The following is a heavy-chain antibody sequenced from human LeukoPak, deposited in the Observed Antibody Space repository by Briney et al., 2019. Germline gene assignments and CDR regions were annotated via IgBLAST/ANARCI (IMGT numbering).Heavy chain of an antibody. CDR3: AREGDNYDNVWGRATEYFFDY. V-gene: IGHV4-38-2*02. CDR1: GYTFKSTYY. J-gene: IGHJ4*02. Sequence: PSESLSLTCAASGYTFKSTYYWGCIREPPGKRLEWSGSIYQTGSTYYNESLKSRLTISLDISKNSLSLRLSSVRAEDTAVYYCAREGDNYDNVWGRATEYFFDYWGQGTLVTVSS. D-gene: IGHD3-16*01. CDR2: IYQTGST.